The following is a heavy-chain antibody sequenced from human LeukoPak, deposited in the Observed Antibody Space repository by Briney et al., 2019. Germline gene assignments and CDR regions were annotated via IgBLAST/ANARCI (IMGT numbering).Heavy chain of an antibody. J-gene: IGHJ3*02. Sequence: RGESLKISCKVSGYKFTSYWIGRVRLMPGKGLEWMGIVYPGDPETRYRPSFRGQVTVSADKSITTAYLQWSSLKASDTAMYYCARQGPGVTERMAFDIWGQGTMVTVSS. D-gene: IGHD1-14*01. V-gene: IGHV5-51*01. CDR3: ARQGPGVTERMAFDI. CDR2: VYPGDPET. CDR1: GYKFTSYW.